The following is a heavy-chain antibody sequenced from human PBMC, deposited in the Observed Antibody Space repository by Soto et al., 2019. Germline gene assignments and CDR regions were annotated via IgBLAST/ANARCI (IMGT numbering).Heavy chain of an antibody. D-gene: IGHD6-6*01. CDR2: IYYSGST. CDR3: ARDRHNNFFDP. Sequence: QVQLQESGPGLVKPSQTLSLTCTVSGASMSSGGYYWTWIRQSPGKGLEWIGYIYYSGSTYYNPSLESRVAISLDTSRSQFSLTLHSVTAADTPIYYCARDRHNNFFDPWGQGTLVTVSS. V-gene: IGHV4-31*03. J-gene: IGHJ5*02. CDR1: GASMSSGGYY.